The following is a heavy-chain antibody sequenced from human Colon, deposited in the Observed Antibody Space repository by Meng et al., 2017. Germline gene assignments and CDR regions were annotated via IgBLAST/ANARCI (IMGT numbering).Heavy chain of an antibody. CDR3: ARDPLAVGPTDRGLDS. CDR1: GDSVSSNSYY. CDR2: IYSGGIS. V-gene: IGHV4-31*03. Sequence: QVQLQESGPRLVKPSQTLSLTCTVSGDSVSSNSYYWTWIRQHPGTGLEWIGYIYSGGISHYNPSLKSRITMPIDTSKNQFSLQLTSVTAADTAIYYCARDPLAVGPTDRGLDSWGQGTLVTVSS. D-gene: IGHD1-26*01. J-gene: IGHJ4*02.